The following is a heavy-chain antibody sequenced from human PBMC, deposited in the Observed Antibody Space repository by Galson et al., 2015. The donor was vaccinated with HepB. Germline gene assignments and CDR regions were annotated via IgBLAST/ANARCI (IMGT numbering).Heavy chain of an antibody. CDR2: ISAYNGNT. CDR3: ASPGTTGTTMGRRHYYYYGMDV. CDR1: GYTFTSYG. Sequence: QSGAEVKKPGASVKVSCKASGYTFTSYGISWVRQAPGQGLEWMGWISAYNGNTNYAQKLQGRVTMTTDTSTSTAYMELRSLRSDDTAVYYCASPGTTGTTMGRRHYYYYGMDVWGQGATVTVSS. J-gene: IGHJ6*02. V-gene: IGHV1-18*04. D-gene: IGHD1-1*01.